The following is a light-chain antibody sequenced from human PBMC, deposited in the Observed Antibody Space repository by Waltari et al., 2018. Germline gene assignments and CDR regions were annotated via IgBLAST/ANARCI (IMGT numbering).Light chain of an antibody. Sequence: QAALTQPRSVSGSPGQSVTISCTGTSSDIGGYNYVSWYQQHPGTAPKLMIYGVSKRPSGVSDRFSGSKSGNTASLTISGLQAEDEADYYCSSYAGSNTLLFGGGTRLTVL. CDR1: SSDIGGYNY. CDR3: SSYAGSNTLL. V-gene: IGLV2-11*01. CDR2: GVS. J-gene: IGLJ2*01.